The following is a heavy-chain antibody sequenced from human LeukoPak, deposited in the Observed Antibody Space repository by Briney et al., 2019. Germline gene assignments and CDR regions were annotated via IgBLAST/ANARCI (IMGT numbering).Heavy chain of an antibody. D-gene: IGHD6-13*01. V-gene: IGHV1-2*04. Sequence: GASVKVSCKASGYTFTGYYMHWVRQAPGQGLEWMGWINPNSGGTNYAQKFQGWVTMTRDTSISTAYMELSRLRSDDTAVYYCARAPAAGDWYFDLWGRGTLVTVSS. CDR2: INPNSGGT. J-gene: IGHJ2*01. CDR1: GYTFTGYY. CDR3: ARAPAAGDWYFDL.